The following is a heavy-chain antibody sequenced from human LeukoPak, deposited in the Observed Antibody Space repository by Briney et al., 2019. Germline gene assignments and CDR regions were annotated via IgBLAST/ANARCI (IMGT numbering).Heavy chain of an antibody. V-gene: IGHV4-59*12. Sequence: SETLSLTCTVSGGSISSYYWSWIRQPPGKGLEWIGYIYYSGSTSYNPSLKSRVTISVDTSKNQFSLKLSSVTAADTAVYYCARDVSGGYWGQGTLVTVSS. CDR1: GGSISSYY. CDR3: ARDVSGGY. D-gene: IGHD3-10*01. CDR2: IYYSGST. J-gene: IGHJ4*02.